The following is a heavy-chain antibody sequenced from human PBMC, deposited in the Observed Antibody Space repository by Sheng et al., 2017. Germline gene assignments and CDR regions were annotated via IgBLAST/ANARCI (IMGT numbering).Heavy chain of an antibody. CDR2: INPNSDGT. Sequence: QVQVVQSGAEVKKPGASVKVSCKTSGYTFIDYYIAWVRQTPGQGLEWLGWINPNSDGTKYAENLXGRVTMTSDTSTSTVYLELSRLRYGDTAVYYCARDGGYHGFDHWGQGTLVTVSS. J-gene: IGHJ4*02. CDR3: ARDGGYHGFDH. CDR1: GYTFIDYY. D-gene: IGHD6-25*01. V-gene: IGHV1-2*02.